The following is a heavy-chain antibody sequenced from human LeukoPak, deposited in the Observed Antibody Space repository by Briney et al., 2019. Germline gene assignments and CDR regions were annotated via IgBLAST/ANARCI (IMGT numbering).Heavy chain of an antibody. D-gene: IGHD3-22*01. J-gene: IGHJ4*02. V-gene: IGHV1-2*02. CDR3: ARSTVVRYDSSGYYRHLDY. Sequence: ASVKVSCKASGYTFTGYYMHWVRQAPGQGLEWMGWINPNSGGTNYAQKFQGRVTMTRDTSISTAYMELSRLRSDDTAVYYCARSTVVRYDSSGYYRHLDYWGQGTLVTVSS. CDR2: INPNSGGT. CDR1: GYTFTGYY.